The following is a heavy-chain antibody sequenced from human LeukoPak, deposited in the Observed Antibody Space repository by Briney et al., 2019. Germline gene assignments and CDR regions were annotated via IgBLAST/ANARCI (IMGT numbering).Heavy chain of an antibody. CDR2: INPSGGST. J-gene: IGHJ3*02. Sequence: SVKVSCKASGYTFTSYYMHWVRQAPGQGFEWMGIINPSGGSTSYAQKFQGRVTMTRDTSTSTVYMELSSLRSEDTAVYYCARDLDTAMVKTAFDIWGQGTMVTVSS. V-gene: IGHV1-46*01. D-gene: IGHD5-18*01. CDR1: GYTFTSYY. CDR3: ARDLDTAMVKTAFDI.